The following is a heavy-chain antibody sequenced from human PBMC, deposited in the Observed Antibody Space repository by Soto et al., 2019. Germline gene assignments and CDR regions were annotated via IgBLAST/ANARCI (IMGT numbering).Heavy chain of an antibody. CDR1: GGSFSGYY. V-gene: IGHV4-34*01. CDR2: INHSGST. Sequence: SETLSLTCAVYGGSFSGYYWSWIRQPPGKGLEWIGEINHSGSTNYNPSLKSRVTISVDTSKNQFSLKLSSVTAADTAVYYCARVLVLVVVCRPGRRFVPWGQGTLVTVSS. J-gene: IGHJ5*02. CDR3: ARVLVLVVVCRPGRRFVP. D-gene: IGHD3-22*01.